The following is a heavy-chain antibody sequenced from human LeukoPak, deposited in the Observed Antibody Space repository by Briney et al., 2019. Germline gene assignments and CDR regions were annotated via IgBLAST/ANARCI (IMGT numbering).Heavy chain of an antibody. V-gene: IGHV3-23*01. J-gene: IGHJ4*02. CDR2: ISATGGST. CDR3: AKDPTNDYGDYDYFDY. Sequence: PGGSLRLSCAASGFTFSNYAMSWVRQAPGKGLQWVSGISATGGSTYYADSVRGRFTISRDNSKNTLYLQMNSLRAEDTAVYYCAKDPTNDYGDYDYFDYWGQGTLVTVSS. CDR1: GFTFSNYA. D-gene: IGHD4-17*01.